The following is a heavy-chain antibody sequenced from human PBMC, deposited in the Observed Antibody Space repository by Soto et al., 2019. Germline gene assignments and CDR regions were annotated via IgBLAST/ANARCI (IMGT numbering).Heavy chain of an antibody. CDR2: ISPRSDYI. J-gene: IGHJ4*02. Sequence: EVQLVESGGGLVKPGGSLRLSCAASGFIFSSYSMNWVRQAPGKGLEWVSSISPRSDYIYFAGSMRGRFTISRDNAQNSLYLPMNNLRAEDPAVYHCARVSGTLERYSDLDYWGQGTLVTVSS. CDR3: ARVSGTLERYSDLDY. V-gene: IGHV3-21*06. D-gene: IGHD3-10*01. CDR1: GFIFSSYS.